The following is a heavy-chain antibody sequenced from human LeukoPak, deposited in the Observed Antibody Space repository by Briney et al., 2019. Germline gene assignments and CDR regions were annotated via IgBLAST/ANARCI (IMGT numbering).Heavy chain of an antibody. V-gene: IGHV3-33*08. CDR1: GFTFSGYA. CDR2: IWYDGSNK. D-gene: IGHD4-23*01. J-gene: IGHJ3*02. CDR3: ARDYYGGNPDAFDI. Sequence: GGSLRLSCAASGFTFSGYAMHWVRQAPGKGLEWVAVIWYDGSNKYYADSVKGRFTISRDNSKNTLYLQMNSLRAEDTAVYYCARDYYGGNPDAFDIWGQGTMVTVSS.